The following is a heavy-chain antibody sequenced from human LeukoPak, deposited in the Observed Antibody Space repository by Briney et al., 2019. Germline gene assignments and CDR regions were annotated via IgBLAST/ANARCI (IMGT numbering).Heavy chain of an antibody. CDR1: GRSHSSYH. V-gene: IGHV4-59*01. CDR2: IHHSGRT. J-gene: IGHJ4*02. CDR3: ARAYGSYYGY. D-gene: IGHD1-26*01. Sequence: SETLSLTCTVSGRSHSSYHWSCPRQPPGQGLEWIRYIHHSGRTNYNPALKSRVTISVDTSKNQFSLKLSSVTAADTAVYYCARAYGSYYGYWGQGTLVTVSS.